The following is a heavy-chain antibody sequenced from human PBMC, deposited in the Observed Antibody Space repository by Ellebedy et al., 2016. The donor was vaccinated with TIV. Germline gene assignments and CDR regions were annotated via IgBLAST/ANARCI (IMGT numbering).Heavy chain of an antibody. D-gene: IGHD2-2*01. Sequence: SVKVSXKASGGTFSSYAISWVRQAPGQGLEWMGGIIPIFGTANYAQKFQGRVTITADESTSTAYMELSSLRSEDTAVYYCARSVGKRGSTSWKGYYYYYMDVWGKGTTVTVSS. J-gene: IGHJ6*03. CDR2: IIPIFGTA. CDR3: ARSVGKRGSTSWKGYYYYYMDV. CDR1: GGTFSSYA. V-gene: IGHV1-69*13.